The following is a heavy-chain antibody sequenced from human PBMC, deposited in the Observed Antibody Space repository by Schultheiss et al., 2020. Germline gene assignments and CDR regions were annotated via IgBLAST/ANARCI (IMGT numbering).Heavy chain of an antibody. J-gene: IGHJ4*02. CDR1: GFTVSNNY. CDR3: ARLFSGSLSY. V-gene: IGHV3-66*02. D-gene: IGHD3-10*01. Sequence: GGSLRLSCTASGFTVSNNYMTWVRQAPGKGLGWVSVIYSDGTTHYADSVRGRFTISRDNSKNTLYLQMNSMRPEDTAVYYCARLFSGSLSYWGQGTLVTGSS. CDR2: IYSDGTT.